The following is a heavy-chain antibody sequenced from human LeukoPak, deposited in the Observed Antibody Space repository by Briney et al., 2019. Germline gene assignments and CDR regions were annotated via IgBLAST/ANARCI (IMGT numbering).Heavy chain of an antibody. J-gene: IGHJ4*02. CDR1: GGSFSGYY. V-gene: IGHV4-34*01. CDR3: VGYYYGSGSYHNYPSFDH. CDR2: INHSGST. D-gene: IGHD3-10*01. Sequence: SETLSLTCAVYGGSFSGYYWSWIRHPPGKGLELIGEINHSGSTNYHPSLKSRATISGDTSKNQFSLKLSSVTAADTAVYYCVGYYYGSGSYHNYPSFDHWGQGTLVTVSS.